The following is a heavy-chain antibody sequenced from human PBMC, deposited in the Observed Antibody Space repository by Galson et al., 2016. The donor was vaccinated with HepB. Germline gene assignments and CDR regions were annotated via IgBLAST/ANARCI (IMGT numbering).Heavy chain of an antibody. D-gene: IGHD3-10*01. J-gene: IGHJ4*01. CDR3: ARDGFPGFGSFFDY. Sequence: ETLSLTCTVSGESLSGYFWSWIRQPPGKGLEWIGEVNHRGTTNYDPSLKSRVTISADTSKNQFSLNLSSVTAADTAVYFCARDGFPGFGSFFDYWGHGALVTVSS. CDR2: VNHRGTT. V-gene: IGHV4-34*01. CDR1: GESLSGYF.